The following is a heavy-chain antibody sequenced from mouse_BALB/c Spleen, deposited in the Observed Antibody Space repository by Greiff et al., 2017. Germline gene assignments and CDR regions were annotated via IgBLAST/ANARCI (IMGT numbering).Heavy chain of an antibody. D-gene: IGHD1-1*01. CDR3: ARRSDLSLYAMDY. J-gene: IGHJ4*01. V-gene: IGHV5-6*01. Sequence: EVQGVESGGDLVKPGGSLKLSCAASGFTFSSYGMSWVRQTPDKRLEWVATISSGGSYTYYPDSVKGRFTISRDNAKNTLYLQMSSLKSEDTAMYYCARRSDLSLYAMDYWGQGTSVTVSS. CDR2: ISSGGSYT. CDR1: GFTFSSYG.